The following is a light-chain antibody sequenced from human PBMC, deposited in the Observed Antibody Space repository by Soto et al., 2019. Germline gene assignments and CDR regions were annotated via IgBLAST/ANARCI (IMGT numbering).Light chain of an antibody. CDR3: QHSYSTPRT. V-gene: IGKV1-39*01. Sequence: DIQVTHSPSSLSASVGDRVTITCRASQSISSYLNWYQQKPGKAPKLLIYAASSLQSGVPSRFSGSGSGTDFTLTISSLQPEDFATYYCQHSYSTPRTFGQGTKVDIK. CDR2: AAS. CDR1: QSISSY. J-gene: IGKJ1*01.